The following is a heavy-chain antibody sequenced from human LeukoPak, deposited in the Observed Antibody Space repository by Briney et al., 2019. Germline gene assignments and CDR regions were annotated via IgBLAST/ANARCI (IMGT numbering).Heavy chain of an antibody. CDR3: AREVYSSSWYGYYYYYYMDV. CDR1: GGTFSSYA. Sequence: ASVKVSCKASGGTFSSYANSWMRQAPGQGLEWMGGIIPIFGTANYAQKFQGRVTITTDESTSTAYMELSSLRSEDTAVYYCAREVYSSSWYGYYYYYYMDVWGKGTTVTVSS. CDR2: IIPIFGTA. V-gene: IGHV1-69*05. D-gene: IGHD6-13*01. J-gene: IGHJ6*03.